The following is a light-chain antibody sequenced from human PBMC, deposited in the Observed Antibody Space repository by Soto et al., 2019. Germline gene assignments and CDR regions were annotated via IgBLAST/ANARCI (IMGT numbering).Light chain of an antibody. CDR2: RSN. CDR1: YSNIGSNT. J-gene: IGLJ1*01. CDR3: AAWDDSLNAYV. V-gene: IGLV1-44*01. Sequence: QSVLTQPPSASGTPGQRLTISCSGSYSNIGSNTVNWSQQLPVTAPKVLIYRSNERPPGVPDRFSGSKSGTSASLAISGLQSEDEADYYCAAWDDSLNAYVFGTGTKVTVL.